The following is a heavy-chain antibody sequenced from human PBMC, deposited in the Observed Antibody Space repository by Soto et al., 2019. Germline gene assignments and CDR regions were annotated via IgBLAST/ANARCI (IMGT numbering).Heavy chain of an antibody. CDR1: GGTFSSYT. D-gene: IGHD2-21*01. CDR3: TREGHRDGPGHFQH. J-gene: IGHJ1*01. CDR2: IIPILGII. Sequence: QVHLVQSGAEVKKPGSSVKVSCKASGGTFSSYTLSWVRQAPGQGLEWMGRIIPILGIITYAQKFQGRVTITADRSTSTAYMELSSLRSEDTAVYYCTREGHRDGPGHFQHWGQGTLVTVSS. V-gene: IGHV1-69*08.